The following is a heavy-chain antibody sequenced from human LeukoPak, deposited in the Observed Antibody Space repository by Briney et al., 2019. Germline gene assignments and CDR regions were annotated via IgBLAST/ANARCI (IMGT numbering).Heavy chain of an antibody. V-gene: IGHV4-39*07. CDR3: ARGRKYTSGYRVTELGSGYSDY. Sequence: SETLSLTCSVSGDSISSATYYWGWIRQSPGKGLEWIGSIYNSGTPYYNPSLKSRVTMSVDTSNSHFSLRLRSVTAADTAVYYCARGRKYTSGYRVTELGSGYSDYWGQGTLVTVSS. CDR1: GDSISSATYY. D-gene: IGHD5-18*01. CDR2: IYNSGTP. J-gene: IGHJ4*02.